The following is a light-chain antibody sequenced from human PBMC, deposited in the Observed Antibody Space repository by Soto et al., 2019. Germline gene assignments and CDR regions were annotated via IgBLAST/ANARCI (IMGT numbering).Light chain of an antibody. J-gene: IGLJ3*02. CDR3: AAWDDSLSRVV. Sequence: QSVLTQPPSASGTPGQSVTISCSGSRSNMGRNTVTWYQQLPGTAPKLLIFRNNQRPSGVPDRFSGSKSDTSASLAISGLRSEDEADYFCAAWDDSLSRVVFGGGTKLTVL. CDR2: RNN. V-gene: IGLV1-47*01. CDR1: RSNMGRNT.